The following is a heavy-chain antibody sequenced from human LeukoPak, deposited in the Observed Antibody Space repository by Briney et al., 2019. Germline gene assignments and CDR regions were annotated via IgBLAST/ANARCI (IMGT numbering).Heavy chain of an antibody. D-gene: IGHD3-10*01. J-gene: IGHJ6*03. Sequence: ASVKISCKASGYALTRYDMHWVRQAPGQGLEWMGIINPSGRTTTYAQKFKGRITMTTDTFTGTVYMEVNSLRSEDTAVYYCARVGVVGYFYYMDVWGKGTTVTVSS. CDR2: INPSGRTT. V-gene: IGHV1-46*01. CDR1: GYALTRYD. CDR3: ARVGVVGYFYYMDV.